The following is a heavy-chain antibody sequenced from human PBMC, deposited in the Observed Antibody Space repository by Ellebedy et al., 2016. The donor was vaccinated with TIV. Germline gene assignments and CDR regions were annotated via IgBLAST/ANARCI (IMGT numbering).Heavy chain of an antibody. J-gene: IGHJ6*02. CDR3: AKMGESYYYGMDV. CDR1: GFSFSTYG. D-gene: IGHD3-16*01. Sequence: PGGSLRLSCAASGFSFSTYGMYWVRQAPGKGLEWVAFIRHDERNKHYADSAKGRFTISRDNSKNTLYLQMNSLRAEDTAVYYCAKMGESYYYGMDVWGQGTTVTVSS. CDR2: IRHDERNK. V-gene: IGHV3-30*02.